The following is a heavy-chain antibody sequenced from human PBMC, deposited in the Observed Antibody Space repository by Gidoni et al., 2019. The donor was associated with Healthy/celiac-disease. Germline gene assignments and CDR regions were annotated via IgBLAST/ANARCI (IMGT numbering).Heavy chain of an antibody. Sequence: QVQLVESGGGVVQPGRSLRLSWSASGFTFSSYGMHWVRQAPGKGLEWVAVISYDGSNKYYADSVKGRFTISRDNSKNTLYLQMNSLRAEDTAVYYCAKLANYVGMIVAGAFDIWGQGTMVTVSS. V-gene: IGHV3-30*18. CDR1: GFTFSSYG. J-gene: IGHJ3*02. CDR3: AKLANYVGMIVAGAFDI. CDR2: ISYDGSNK. D-gene: IGHD3-22*01.